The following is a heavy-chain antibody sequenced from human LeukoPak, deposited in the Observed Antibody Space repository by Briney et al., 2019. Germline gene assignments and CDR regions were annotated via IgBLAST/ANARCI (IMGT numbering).Heavy chain of an antibody. J-gene: IGHJ4*02. CDR1: GFTLSSFV. Sequence: PGGPLRLSYAASGFTLSSFVMNWVRQAPGKGLEWVSSIGGSGGGTYYADSVKGRFTISRDNSKNTLYLLMNTLRGDDTAVYYCAKISGSGSSHSDSWGQGTLVTVSS. CDR3: AKISGSGSSHSDS. V-gene: IGHV3-23*01. CDR2: IGGSGGGT. D-gene: IGHD3-10*01.